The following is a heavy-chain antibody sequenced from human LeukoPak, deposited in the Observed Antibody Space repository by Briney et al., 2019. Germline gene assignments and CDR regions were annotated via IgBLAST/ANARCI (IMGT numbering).Heavy chain of an antibody. V-gene: IGHV4-34*01. Sequence: PSETLSLTCAVYGGSFSGYYWSWIRQPPGKGLEWIGEINHSGSTNYNPSLKSRVTISVDTSKHQFSLKLSSVTAADTAVYYCASGLRLVRGAHTGMDVWGKGTTVTASS. J-gene: IGHJ6*04. CDR3: ASGLRLVRGAHTGMDV. D-gene: IGHD3-10*01. CDR1: GGSFSGYY. CDR2: INHSGST.